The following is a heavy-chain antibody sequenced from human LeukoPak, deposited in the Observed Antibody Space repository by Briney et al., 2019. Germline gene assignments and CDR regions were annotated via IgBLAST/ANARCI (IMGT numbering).Heavy chain of an antibody. CDR3: ARRKQYYDSSGYYYYFDY. CDR2: ITGSGTST. CDR1: GFTFSKYA. V-gene: IGHV3-23*01. J-gene: IGHJ4*02. Sequence: GGSLRLSCAASGFTFSKYAMSWVRQAPGKGLEWVSAITGSGTSTYYADSVKGRFTISRDNSKNTLYLQMNSLRAEDTAVYYCARRKQYYDSSGYYYYFDYWGQGTLVTVSS. D-gene: IGHD3-22*01.